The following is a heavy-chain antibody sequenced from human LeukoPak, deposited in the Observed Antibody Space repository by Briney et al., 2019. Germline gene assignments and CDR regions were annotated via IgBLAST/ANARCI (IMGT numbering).Heavy chain of an antibody. Sequence: PETLSLTCTVSGGSISSYYWSWIRQPPGKGLEWIGYIYYSGSTNYNPSLKSRVTISVDTSKNQFSLKLSSVTAADTAVYYCARRKGASLDYWGQGTLVTVSS. D-gene: IGHD3-16*01. V-gene: IGHV4-59*08. CDR1: GGSISSYY. CDR3: ARRKGASLDY. J-gene: IGHJ4*02. CDR2: IYYSGST.